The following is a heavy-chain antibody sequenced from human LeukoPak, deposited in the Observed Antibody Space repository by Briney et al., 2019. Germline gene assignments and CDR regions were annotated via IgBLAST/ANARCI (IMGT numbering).Heavy chain of an antibody. Sequence: GESLKISCKASGFGFTSYWIGWVRQMPGQGLEWMGIIYPGDSDTIYSPSFRGQVTISADKSTSTAYPQWSSLKASDTAIYYCARNTESGPYYYGMDVWGQGTTVTVSS. CDR3: ARNTESGPYYYGMDV. CDR2: IYPGDSDT. CDR1: GFGFTSYW. V-gene: IGHV5-51*01. J-gene: IGHJ6*02. D-gene: IGHD1-26*01.